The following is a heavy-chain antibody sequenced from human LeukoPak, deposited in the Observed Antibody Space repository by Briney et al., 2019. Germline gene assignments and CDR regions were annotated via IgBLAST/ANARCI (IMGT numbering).Heavy chain of an antibody. Sequence: PGGSLRLSCAASGFTFSSYWMSWVRQAPGKGLEWVANIKQDGSAKHYVDSVKGRFTISRDNAKNSLYLQMSSLRVEDTAVYYCAGPPQAGPFDSWGQGTLVTVSS. CDR2: IKQDGSAK. CDR1: GFTFSSYW. V-gene: IGHV3-7*01. J-gene: IGHJ4*02. CDR3: AGPPQAGPFDS.